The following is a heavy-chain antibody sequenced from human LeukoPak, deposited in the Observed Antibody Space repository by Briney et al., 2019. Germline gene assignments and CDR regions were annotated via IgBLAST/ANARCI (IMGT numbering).Heavy chain of an antibody. J-gene: IGHJ6*03. D-gene: IGHD1-1*01. V-gene: IGHV1-18*01. CDR1: AYSFTSYG. CDR3: ARGTISGADYYYMDV. Sequence: GASVKVSCKASAYSFTSYGMSWVRQALGQGLEWMGWISSYNGNTKYAQKFQGRVTMTTDTSTSTAYMELRSLTSDDTAVYYCARGTISGADYYYMDVWGKGTTVTVSS. CDR2: ISSYNGNT.